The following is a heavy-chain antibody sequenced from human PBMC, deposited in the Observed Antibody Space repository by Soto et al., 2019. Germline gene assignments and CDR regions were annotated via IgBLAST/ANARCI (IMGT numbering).Heavy chain of an antibody. CDR2: ISAYNGNT. D-gene: IGHD6-19*01. Sequence: QVQLVQSGAEVKKPGASVKVSCKASGYTFTSYGISWVRQAPGQGLEWMGWISAYNGNTNYAQKLQGRVTMTTDTSTSTDYVELRSLRSDDTAVYYCARVTVAVDGSGWFDPWGQGTLVTVSS. CDR1: GYTFTSYG. J-gene: IGHJ5*02. V-gene: IGHV1-18*01. CDR3: ARVTVAVDGSGWFDP.